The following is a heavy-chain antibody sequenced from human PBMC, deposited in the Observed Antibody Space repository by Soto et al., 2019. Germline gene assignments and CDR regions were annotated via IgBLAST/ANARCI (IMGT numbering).Heavy chain of an antibody. CDR1: GFSFSNDG. CDR3: AKAQYFTKGVCDLRSYSGMDV. Sequence: PGGSLRLSCAASGFSFSNDGMHWVLQAPGKGLEWVAVISYDGTNKYYAGSVKGRFTISRDNSKNTLYLQMNSLRAEDTAVYYCAKAQYFTKGVCDLRSYSGMDVWGKGTRVT. V-gene: IGHV3-30*18. D-gene: IGHD2-8*01. CDR2: ISYDGTNK. J-gene: IGHJ6*04.